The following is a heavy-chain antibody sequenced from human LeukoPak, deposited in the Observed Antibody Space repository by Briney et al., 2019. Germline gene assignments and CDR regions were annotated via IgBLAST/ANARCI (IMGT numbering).Heavy chain of an antibody. Sequence: SETLSLTCAVYGGSFSGYYWSWIRQPPGKGLEWIGEINHSGSTNYNPSLKSRVTISVDTSKNQFSLKLSSVTAADTAVYYCARPRRSWRAFDIWGQGTMVTVSS. V-gene: IGHV4-34*01. CDR3: ARPRRSWRAFDI. CDR1: GGSFSGYY. J-gene: IGHJ3*02. CDR2: INHSGST.